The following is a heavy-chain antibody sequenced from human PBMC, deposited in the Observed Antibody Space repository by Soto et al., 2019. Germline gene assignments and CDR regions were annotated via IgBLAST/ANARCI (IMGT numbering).Heavy chain of an antibody. CDR2: ILYDGSNK. Sequence: GGSLRLSCAASGFPFNNYGFHWVRQAPATGREWVELILYDGSNKYYADSVKGRFTISRDNSKSTLYLQMNSLRPEDTDVYYCPKGEERWSHRNHAFNNWGQGTMVTVS. CDR3: PKGEERWSHRNHAFNN. J-gene: IGHJ3*02. CDR1: GFPFNNYG. V-gene: IGHV3-30*18. D-gene: IGHD2-15*01.